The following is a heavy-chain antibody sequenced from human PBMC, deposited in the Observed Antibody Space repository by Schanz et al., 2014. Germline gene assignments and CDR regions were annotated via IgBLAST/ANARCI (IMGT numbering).Heavy chain of an antibody. J-gene: IGHJ4*02. D-gene: IGHD3-10*01. V-gene: IGHV3-33*06. CDR3: AKDQGSYGSGSYSYFDY. Sequence: QVYLVESGGGVVQPGRSLTLSCAVSTSLFSRSVIHWVRQAPGKGLEWVAVMWNDGIKTHYADSGKGRFTISRDNSKNTLYLQMNSLRAEDTAVYYCAKDQGSYGSGSYSYFDYWGQGTLATVSS. CDR2: MWNDGIKT. CDR1: TSLFSRSV.